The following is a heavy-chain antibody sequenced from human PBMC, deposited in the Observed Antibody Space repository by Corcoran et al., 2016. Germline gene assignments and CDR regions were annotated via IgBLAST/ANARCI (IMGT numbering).Heavy chain of an antibody. D-gene: IGHD2-2*01. CDR3: ARDWGSGRPAANYYYGMAV. CDR2: IIPIFGTA. CDR1: GGTFSSYA. V-gene: IGHV1-69*06. Sequence: QVQLVQSGAEVKKPGSSVKVSCKASGGTFSSYAISWVRQAPGQGLEWMGGIIPIFGTANYAQKFQGRVTITADKSTSTAYMELSSLRSEYTAVYYGARDWGSGRPAANYYYGMAVWGQGTTVTVS. J-gene: IGHJ6*02.